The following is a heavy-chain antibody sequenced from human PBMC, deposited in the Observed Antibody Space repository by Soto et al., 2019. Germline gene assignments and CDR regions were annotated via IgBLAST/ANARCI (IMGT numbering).Heavy chain of an antibody. D-gene: IGHD3-9*01. Sequence: ASVKVSCKASGYTFSSYAISWVRQAPGQGLEWMGEIIPIFGTANYAQKFQGRVTITADESTSTAYMELSSLRSGDTAVYYCARGTYDILTGYYPGGHWFDPWGQGTLVTVSS. V-gene: IGHV1-69*13. J-gene: IGHJ5*02. CDR3: ARGTYDILTGYYPGGHWFDP. CDR2: IIPIFGTA. CDR1: GYTFSSYA.